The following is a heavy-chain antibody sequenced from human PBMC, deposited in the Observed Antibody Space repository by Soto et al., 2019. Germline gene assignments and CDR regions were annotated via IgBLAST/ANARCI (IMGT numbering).Heavy chain of an antibody. J-gene: IGHJ4*02. V-gene: IGHV4-4*02. Sequence: SETLSLTCAVSGVSLTSGNWWTWVRQSPQRGLEYIGEIFHDGTANYYPSFERRVAMSVDMSRNQFSLKLTSVTAAVTAVYFCARLVYDTRLNYMYFDFWGPGTLVTVSS. D-gene: IGHD3-10*01. CDR3: ARLVYDTRLNYMYFDF. CDR1: GVSLTSGNW. CDR2: IFHDGTA.